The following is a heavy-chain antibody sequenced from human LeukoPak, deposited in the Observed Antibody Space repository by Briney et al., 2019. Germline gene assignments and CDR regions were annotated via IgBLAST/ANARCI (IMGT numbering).Heavy chain of an antibody. Sequence: GGSLRLSCAASGFTFDNYAMHWVRQAPGRGLEWLSIISWNSGYIGYADSVKGRFTISRDNAKKALDLQMHSLRAEDTALYYCAKVRGTYSSGYFFDYWGQGTLVTVSS. V-gene: IGHV3-9*01. J-gene: IGHJ4*02. D-gene: IGHD6-19*01. CDR1: GFTFDNYA. CDR3: AKVRGTYSSGYFFDY. CDR2: ISWNSGYI.